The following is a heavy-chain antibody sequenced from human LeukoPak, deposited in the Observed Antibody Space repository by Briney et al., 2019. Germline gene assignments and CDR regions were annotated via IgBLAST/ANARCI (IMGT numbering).Heavy chain of an antibody. D-gene: IGHD2-15*01. CDR2: IKQDGSEK. V-gene: IGHV3-7*04. CDR3: ARGDTSPPGEAGCCGVDY. J-gene: IGHJ4*02. Sequence: PGGYLRLSCAASGFTFSSYWMSWVRQAQGKGLEWVANIKQDGSEKYYVDSVKGRFTISRDNAKNSLYLQMNSLRADDTAVYYCARGDTSPPGEAGCCGVDYWGQGTLVTVSS. CDR1: GFTFSSYW.